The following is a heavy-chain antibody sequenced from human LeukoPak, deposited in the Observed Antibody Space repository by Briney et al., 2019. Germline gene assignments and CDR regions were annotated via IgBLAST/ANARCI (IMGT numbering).Heavy chain of an antibody. CDR3: ARDPRTTTSRNWFDP. Sequence: SETLSPTCAVYGGSLSGYYWSWIRQPPGKGLEWIGEIKYSGNTNYNPSLKSRVTMSVDMSKNQISLKLNSVTAADTAVYYCARDPRTTTSRNWFDPWGQGTLVTVSA. D-gene: IGHD1/OR15-1a*01. CDR1: GGSLSGYY. CDR2: IKYSGNT. J-gene: IGHJ5*02. V-gene: IGHV4-34*01.